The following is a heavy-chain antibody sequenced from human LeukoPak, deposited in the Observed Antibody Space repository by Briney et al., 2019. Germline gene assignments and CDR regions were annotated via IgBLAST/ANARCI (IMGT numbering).Heavy chain of an antibody. D-gene: IGHD4-23*01. CDR2: INPSGGST. CDR3: ARPTTVGNAFHI. Sequence: ASVKVSCKTSGDTFTSYYIHWVRQAPGQGLEWMGIINPSGGSTAYAQKFQGRVTMTRDTSTNTVYMELSSLRSEDTAVYYCARPTTVGNAFHIWGQGTMVTVSS. J-gene: IGHJ3*02. CDR1: GDTFTSYY. V-gene: IGHV1-46*01.